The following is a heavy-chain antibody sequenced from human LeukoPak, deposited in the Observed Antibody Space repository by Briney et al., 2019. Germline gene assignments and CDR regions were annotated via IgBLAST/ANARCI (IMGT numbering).Heavy chain of an antibody. J-gene: IGHJ4*02. CDR2: ISYDGSNK. V-gene: IGHV3-30*04. CDR1: GFTFSLYA. CDR3: ATVRGCGGDCYYLDY. D-gene: IGHD2-21*02. Sequence: RSLRLSCAASGFTFSLYAMQWVRQAPGKGLEWVAVISYDGSNKYYADSVKGRFIISRDNSKNTLYLQMNSLRAEDTAVYYCATVRGCGGDCYYLDYWGQGTLVTVSS.